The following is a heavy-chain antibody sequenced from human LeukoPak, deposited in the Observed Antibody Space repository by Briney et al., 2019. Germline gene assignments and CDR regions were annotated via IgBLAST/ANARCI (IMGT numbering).Heavy chain of an antibody. J-gene: IGHJ4*02. CDR3: AKRQRNILTSKSEYYFDS. CDR1: GFTFSSYA. D-gene: IGHD3-9*01. V-gene: IGHV3-23*01. CDR2: FSGRGSST. Sequence: GGSLRLSCAASGFTFSSYAMSWVRQAPGKGLEWVSTFSGRGSSTYYADSVKGRFTISRDNSKNTLYLQMNSLRAEDAAVYYCAKRQRNILTSKSEYYFDSWGQGTLVTVSS.